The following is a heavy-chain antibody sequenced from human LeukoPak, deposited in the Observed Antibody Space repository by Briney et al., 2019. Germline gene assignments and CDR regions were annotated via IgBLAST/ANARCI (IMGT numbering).Heavy chain of an antibody. V-gene: IGHV4-4*09. CDR3: ARHLVATIDNWFDP. D-gene: IGHD5-12*01. Sequence: SETLSLTCTVSGGSISSYYWSWIRQPPGKGLEWNGYIYTSGSTNYNPSLKSRVTISVDTSKNQFSLKLSSVTGADTAVYYCARHLVATIDNWFDPWGQGTLVTVSS. CDR2: IYTSGST. J-gene: IGHJ5*02. CDR1: GGSISSYY.